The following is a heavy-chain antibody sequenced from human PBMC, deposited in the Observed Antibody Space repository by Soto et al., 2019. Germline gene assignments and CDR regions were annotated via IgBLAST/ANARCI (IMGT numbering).Heavy chain of an antibody. CDR2: INAGNGNT. V-gene: IGHV1-3*01. Sequence: QVQLVQSGAEVKKPGASVKVSCKASGYTFTSYAMHWVRQAPGHRLEWMGWINAGNGNTKYSQKFQGRVTITRDTSASTAYMELSSLRSEDTAVYYCARGDIVVVVAATPFDYWGQGTLVTVSS. J-gene: IGHJ4*02. CDR3: ARGDIVVVVAATPFDY. D-gene: IGHD2-15*01. CDR1: GYTFTSYA.